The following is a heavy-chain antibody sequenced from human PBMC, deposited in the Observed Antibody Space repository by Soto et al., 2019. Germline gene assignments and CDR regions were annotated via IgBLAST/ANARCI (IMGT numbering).Heavy chain of an antibody. D-gene: IGHD2-21*02. CDR1: GFTFSSYA. CDR3: AIDPTRVVVTPYIDY. Sequence: QVQLVESGGGVVQPGRSLRLSCAASGFTFSSYAMHWVRQAPGKGLEWVAVISYDGSNKYYADSVKGRFTISRDNTKNTMYRQMHSLSTEDTAVYYVAIDPTRVVVTPYIDYWGQGTLVTVSS. CDR2: ISYDGSNK. J-gene: IGHJ4*02. V-gene: IGHV3-30-3*01.